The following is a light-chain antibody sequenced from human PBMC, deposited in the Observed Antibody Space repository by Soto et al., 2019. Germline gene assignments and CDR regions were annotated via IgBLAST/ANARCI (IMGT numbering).Light chain of an antibody. Sequence: VLTQPPSASGTPGQRVTISCSGSSSSIGSNYVYWYQQLPGTAPKLLIYRNNQRPSGVPDRFSGSKSGTSASLAISGLRSEDEADYYCAAWDDSLSGYVFGTGTKVTVL. CDR1: SSSIGSNY. J-gene: IGLJ1*01. CDR2: RNN. V-gene: IGLV1-47*01. CDR3: AAWDDSLSGYV.